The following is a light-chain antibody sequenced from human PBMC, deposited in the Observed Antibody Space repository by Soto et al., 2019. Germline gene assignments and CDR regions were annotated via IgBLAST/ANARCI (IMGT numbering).Light chain of an antibody. CDR2: DAS. CDR3: QQYSSSTRT. CDR1: QTISSGF. J-gene: IGKJ5*01. Sequence: EIVLTQSPGILYLSPGDRATLSCRASQTISSGFLAWYQQKVGQAPRLLIYDASNRATGVPDRFSGSGAGPEFSRTISRLEAEDFAVDHCQQYSSSTRTFGQGTRLEIK. V-gene: IGKV3-20*01.